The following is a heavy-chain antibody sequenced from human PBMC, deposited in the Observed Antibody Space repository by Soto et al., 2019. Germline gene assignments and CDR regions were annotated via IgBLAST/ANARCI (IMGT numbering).Heavy chain of an antibody. J-gene: IGHJ4*02. CDR2: IYPSDFDT. Sequence: EVQLVQSGAEVKEPGDSLKISCKASGYTFTSYWIAWVRQMPGKGLEWMGIIYPSDFDTIYSPSFQGQVTISADRSISTVYLQWNSLKASDTAIYFCARSPLAIFPHYFDFWGQGTLVTVSS. CDR3: ARSPLAIFPHYFDF. CDR1: GYTFTSYW. V-gene: IGHV5-51*03.